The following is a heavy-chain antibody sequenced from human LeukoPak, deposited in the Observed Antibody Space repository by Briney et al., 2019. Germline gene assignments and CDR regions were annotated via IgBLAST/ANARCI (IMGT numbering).Heavy chain of an antibody. V-gene: IGHV4-61*02. Sequence: ASQTLSLTCTVSGGSISSGSYDWRWIRQPAGKGLEWSGRIYTSGSTNYNPSLKSRVTITVDTSKNQFSLKLSSVTAADTAVYYCARATVTLIDYWGQGTLVTVSS. CDR2: IYTSGST. CDR1: GGSISSGSYD. J-gene: IGHJ4*02. CDR3: ARATVTLIDY. D-gene: IGHD4-11*01.